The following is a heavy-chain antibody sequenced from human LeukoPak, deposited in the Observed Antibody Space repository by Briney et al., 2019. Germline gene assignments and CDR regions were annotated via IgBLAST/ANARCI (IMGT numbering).Heavy chain of an antibody. CDR2: ISFDANNK. D-gene: IGHD5-12*01. CDR3: AKGGGYEAEYYYYYLDV. CDR1: GFTFSTYG. Sequence: GGSLRLSCAASGFTFSTYGMHWVRQAPGKGLEWVAVISFDANNKFYADSVKGRFTTSRHNSKNTLYLQMKSMRAEDTAVYYCAKGGGYEAEYYYYYLDVWGKGTTVTISS. J-gene: IGHJ6*03. V-gene: IGHV3-30*18.